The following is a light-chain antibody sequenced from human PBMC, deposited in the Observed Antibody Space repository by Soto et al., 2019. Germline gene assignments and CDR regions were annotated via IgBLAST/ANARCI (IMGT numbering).Light chain of an antibody. Sequence: QSVLTQPPSASGTPGQRVTISCSGGNSNIGSNTVNWYRQLPGTAPKLLIYGNDQRSSGVPDRFSGSKSGTSATLGITGFQTGDEADYYCGSWDSSLSAYVFGTGTKVTVL. CDR2: GND. V-gene: IGLV1-44*01. CDR3: GSWDSSLSAYV. CDR1: NSNIGSNT. J-gene: IGLJ1*01.